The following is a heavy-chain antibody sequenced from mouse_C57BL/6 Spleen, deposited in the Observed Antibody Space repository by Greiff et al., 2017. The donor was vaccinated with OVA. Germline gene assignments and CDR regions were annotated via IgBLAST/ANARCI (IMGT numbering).Heavy chain of an antibody. J-gene: IGHJ4*01. CDR3: ARSDSKDYYAMDY. D-gene: IGHD2-5*01. V-gene: IGHV1-81*01. CDR2: IYPRSGNT. CDR1: GYTFTSYG. Sequence: QVQLQQSGAELARPGASVKLSCKASGYTFTSYGISWVKQSTGQGLEWIGEIYPRSGNTYYNEKFKGQATLTADKSSSTAYMELRSLTSEDSAVYFCARSDSKDYYAMDYWGQGTSVTVSS.